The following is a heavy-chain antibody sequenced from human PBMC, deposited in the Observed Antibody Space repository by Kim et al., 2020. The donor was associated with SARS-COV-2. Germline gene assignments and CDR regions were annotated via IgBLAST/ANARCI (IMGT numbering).Heavy chain of an antibody. J-gene: IGHJ4*02. D-gene: IGHD3-22*01. Sequence: GESLKISCKGSGYSFTTYWIAWVRQMPGKGLEWMGIIYPGDSDIRYSPSFQGQVTISADKSISTAYLQWSSLKASDTAIYYCARKGFDVSGNYYGPLDYWGQGTLVTVSS. CDR3: ARKGFDVSGNYYGPLDY. V-gene: IGHV5-51*01. CDR1: GYSFTTYW. CDR2: IYPGDSDI.